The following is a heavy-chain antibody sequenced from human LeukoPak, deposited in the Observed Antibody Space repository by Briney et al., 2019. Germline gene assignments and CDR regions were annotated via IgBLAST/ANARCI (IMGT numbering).Heavy chain of an antibody. CDR3: ARCIMSDGYSYGLPSDY. J-gene: IGHJ4*02. D-gene: IGHD5-18*01. CDR1: GFTFGPYT. V-gene: IGHV3-48*04. CDR2: ISSSSDTI. Sequence: PGGSLRLSCAASGFTFGPYTMNWVRQAPGKGLEWVSYISSSSDTIYYADSVKGRFTISRDNAKNSLYLQMNSLRAEDTAVYYCARCIMSDGYSYGLPSDYWGQGTLVTVSS.